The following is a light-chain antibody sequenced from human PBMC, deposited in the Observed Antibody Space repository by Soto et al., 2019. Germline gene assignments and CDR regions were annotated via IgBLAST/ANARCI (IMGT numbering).Light chain of an antibody. CDR1: SSDVGDYNY. CDR2: DVI. Sequence: QSVLTQPASVSGSPGQSITISCTGTSSDVGDYNYVSWYQQHPGKAPKLMIYDVINRPSGVSRRFSGSKSGNTASLTISGLRAEDEANYYCSSYTSSFTVVFGGGTKLTVL. J-gene: IGLJ2*01. V-gene: IGLV2-14*01. CDR3: SSYTSSFTVV.